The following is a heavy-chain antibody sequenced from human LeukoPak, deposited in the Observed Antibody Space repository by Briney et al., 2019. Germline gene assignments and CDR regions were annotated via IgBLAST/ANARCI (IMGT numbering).Heavy chain of an antibody. CDR1: GGSISSYY. CDR2: IHYSGST. J-gene: IGHJ4*02. V-gene: IGHV4-59*08. Sequence: PSETLSLTCTVSGGSISSYYWSWIRQPPGKGLEWIGSIHYSGSTTYNPSLKSRVTISVDTSNNQFSLKLSSVTAADTAVYYCARRLVGTSTGFDYWGQGTLVTVSS. D-gene: IGHD2-2*01. CDR3: ARRLVGTSTGFDY.